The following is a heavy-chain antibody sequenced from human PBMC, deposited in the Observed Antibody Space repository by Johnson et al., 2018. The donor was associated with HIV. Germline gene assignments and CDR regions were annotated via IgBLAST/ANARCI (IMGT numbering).Heavy chain of an antibody. V-gene: IGHV3-11*01. Sequence: MQLVESGGDLVKPGGSLRLSCTASGFTFSDFYMSWIRHAPGKGLEWVSYIGTSGSNIYYADSVKGRFTISRDNAKKSLYLQMNSLRDEDTALYYCARGRPWGWELRRDAFDIWGQGTMVTVSS. J-gene: IGHJ3*02. CDR3: ARGRPWGWELRRDAFDI. CDR2: IGTSGSNI. D-gene: IGHD3-16*01. CDR1: GFTFSDFY.